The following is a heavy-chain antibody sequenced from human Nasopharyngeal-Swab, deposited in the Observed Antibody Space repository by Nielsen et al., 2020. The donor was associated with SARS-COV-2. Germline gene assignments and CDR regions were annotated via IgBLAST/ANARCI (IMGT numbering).Heavy chain of an antibody. V-gene: IGHV3-33*01. CDR1: GFTFSSYG. D-gene: IGHD2-2*01. Sequence: GESLKISCAASGFTFSSYGMHWVRQAPGKGLEWVAVIWYDGSNKYYADSVKGRFTISRDNSKNTLYLQMNSLRAEDTAVYYCARAIYCRSTSCFGFDYWGQGTLVTVSS. J-gene: IGHJ4*02. CDR2: IWYDGSNK. CDR3: ARAIYCRSTSCFGFDY.